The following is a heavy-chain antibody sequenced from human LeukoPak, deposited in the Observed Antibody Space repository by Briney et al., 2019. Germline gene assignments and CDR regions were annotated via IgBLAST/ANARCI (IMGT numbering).Heavy chain of an antibody. V-gene: IGHV3-30-3*01. CDR3: ARDNTYGSGTKD. Sequence: GGSLRLSCTASGFSLGTNAMHWVRQAPGKGLEWVAVTSYDGIHKYYADSVKGRFTISRDTAKNALYLQMNSLRPEDSAVYYCARDNTYGSGTKDWGQGTLVTVSS. CDR2: TSYDGIHK. CDR1: GFSLGTNA. J-gene: IGHJ4*02. D-gene: IGHD3-10*01.